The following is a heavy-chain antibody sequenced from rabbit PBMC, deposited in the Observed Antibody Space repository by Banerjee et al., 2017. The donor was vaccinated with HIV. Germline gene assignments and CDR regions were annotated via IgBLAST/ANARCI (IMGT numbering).Heavy chain of an antibody. V-gene: IGHV1S45*01. D-gene: IGHD1-1*01. CDR1: GFSFSSSYW. CDR3: ARGTSSSGYYSGSLNL. J-gene: IGHJ4*01. CDR2: IYAAGSGTT. Sequence: QEQLVESGGDLVKPEGSLTLTCTASGFSFSSSYWIYWVRQAPGKGLEWIACIYAAGSGTTYYASWAKGRFTISKASSTTVTLQMTSLTAADTATYFCARGTSSSGYYSGSLNLWGPGTLVTVS.